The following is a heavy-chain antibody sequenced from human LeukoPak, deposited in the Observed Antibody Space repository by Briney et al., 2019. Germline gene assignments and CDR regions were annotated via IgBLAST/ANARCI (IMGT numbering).Heavy chain of an antibody. Sequence: SQTLSLTCTVSGGSISSGGSYWSWIRQHPGKGLEWIGYIYYSGSTYYNPSLKSRVTISVDTSKNQFSLKLSSVTAADTAVYYCARDHYYDSSGYSYGMDVWGQGTTVTVSS. J-gene: IGHJ6*02. CDR3: ARDHYYDSSGYSYGMDV. CDR2: IYYSGST. V-gene: IGHV4-31*03. D-gene: IGHD3-22*01. CDR1: GGSISSGGSY.